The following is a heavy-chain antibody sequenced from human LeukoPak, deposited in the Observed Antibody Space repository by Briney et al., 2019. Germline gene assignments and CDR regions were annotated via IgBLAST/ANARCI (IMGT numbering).Heavy chain of an antibody. J-gene: IGHJ3*02. Sequence: ASVKVSCKASGYNFTGYYMHWVRQAAGQGLEGMGWINPNSGGTNYAQKFQGRVTMTRDTSISTAYMELSRLRSDDTAVYYCARDREYYDFWSGRASDAFDIWGQGTMVTVSS. D-gene: IGHD3-3*01. V-gene: IGHV1-2*02. CDR2: INPNSGGT. CDR1: GYNFTGYY. CDR3: ARDREYYDFWSGRASDAFDI.